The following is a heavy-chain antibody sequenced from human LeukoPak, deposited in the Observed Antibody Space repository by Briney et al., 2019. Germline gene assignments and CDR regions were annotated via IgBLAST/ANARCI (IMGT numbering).Heavy chain of an antibody. Sequence: ASVKVSCKASGYTFTSYGISWVRQAPGQGLEWMGWISAYNGNTNYAQKLQGRVTMTTDTSTSTAYMELRSLRSDDTAVYYCARDRGSGWYAGAFDIWGQGTMVTVSS. D-gene: IGHD6-19*01. J-gene: IGHJ3*02. CDR3: ARDRGSGWYAGAFDI. CDR1: GYTFTSYG. CDR2: ISAYNGNT. V-gene: IGHV1-18*01.